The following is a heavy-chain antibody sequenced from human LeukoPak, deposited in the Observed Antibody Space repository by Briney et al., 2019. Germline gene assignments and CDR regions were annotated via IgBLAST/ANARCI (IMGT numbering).Heavy chain of an antibody. D-gene: IGHD3-9*01. Sequence: PGGSLRVSCAASGFTFSTYAMHWVRQAPGKGLEWVAVFSYDGGNKYYADSVKGRFTISRDNSKNTLYLQMNSLRPEDTAIYYCARDREDLLTGLDHWGQGTLVTVSS. V-gene: IGHV3-30*04. CDR1: GFTFSTYA. CDR3: ARDREDLLTGLDH. CDR2: FSYDGGNK. J-gene: IGHJ4*02.